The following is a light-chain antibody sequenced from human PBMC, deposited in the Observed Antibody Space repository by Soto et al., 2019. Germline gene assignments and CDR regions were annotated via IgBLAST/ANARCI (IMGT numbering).Light chain of an antibody. CDR3: QQYGSSGT. V-gene: IGKV3-20*01. CDR1: QSVSNNY. J-gene: IGKJ1*01. CDR2: GAS. Sequence: EIVLTQSPGTLSLSPVEIATLSCRASQSVSNNYLAWYQQKPGQAPRLLIYGASNRATGIPDRFSGSGSGTDFTLTISRLEPEDFAVYYCQQYGSSGTFGQGTKGDIK.